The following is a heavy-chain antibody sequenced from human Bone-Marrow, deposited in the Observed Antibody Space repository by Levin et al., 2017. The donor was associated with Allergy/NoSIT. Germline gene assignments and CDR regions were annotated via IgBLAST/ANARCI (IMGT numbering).Heavy chain of an antibody. CDR3: ATDQSGRFDP. Sequence: RESLKISCAVSGFSFSLFGMQWVRQAPGKGLEWVAIIPSDEINKYYADSVKGRFVVSRDNSKNTLYLQMDNLRPEDTAVYFCATDQSGRFDPWGQGTLVTVSS. CDR2: IPSDEINK. V-gene: IGHV3-30*03. J-gene: IGHJ5*02. CDR1: GFSFSLFG.